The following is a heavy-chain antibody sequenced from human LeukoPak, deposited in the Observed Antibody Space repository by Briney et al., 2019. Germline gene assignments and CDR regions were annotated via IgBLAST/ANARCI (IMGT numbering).Heavy chain of an antibody. V-gene: IGHV1-24*01. CDR2: FDPEDGET. J-gene: IGHJ5*02. Sequence: ASVKVSCKVSGYTLTELSMHWVRQAPGKGPEWMGGFDPEDGETIYAQKFQGRVTMTEDTSTDTAYMELSSLRSEDTAVYYCATDSGYDYPDKNWFDPWGQGTLVTVSS. D-gene: IGHD5-12*01. CDR1: GYTLTELS. CDR3: ATDSGYDYPDKNWFDP.